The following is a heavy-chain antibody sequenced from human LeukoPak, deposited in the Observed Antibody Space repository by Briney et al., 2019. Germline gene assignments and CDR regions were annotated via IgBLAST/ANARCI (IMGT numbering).Heavy chain of an antibody. D-gene: IGHD3-22*01. V-gene: IGHV4-4*02. CDR1: GGSISSSNW. Sequence: SETLSLTCAVSGGSISSSNWWSWVRQPPGKGLEWIGEIYHSGSTYYNPSLKSRVTISVDTSKNQFSLKLSSVTAADTAVYYCARHSPGPYYYDSSGYRRWSWFDPWGQGTLVTVSS. J-gene: IGHJ5*02. CDR2: IYHSGST. CDR3: ARHSPGPYYYDSSGYRRWSWFDP.